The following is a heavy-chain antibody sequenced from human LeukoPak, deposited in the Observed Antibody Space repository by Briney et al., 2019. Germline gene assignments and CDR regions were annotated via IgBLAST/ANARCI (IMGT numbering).Heavy chain of an antibody. CDR2: ISSSGSTI. Sequence: PGGSLRLSCAASGFTYSDYYMSWLRQAQGKGLEWVSYISSSGSTIYYADSAKGRFTSARDNAKNSLYLPMNDLRAEDTAVYYWARGSGYYQTPEFDPWGQGPLVTVSS. CDR3: ARGSGYYQTPEFDP. J-gene: IGHJ5*02. V-gene: IGHV3-11*01. CDR1: GFTYSDYY. D-gene: IGHD3-22*01.